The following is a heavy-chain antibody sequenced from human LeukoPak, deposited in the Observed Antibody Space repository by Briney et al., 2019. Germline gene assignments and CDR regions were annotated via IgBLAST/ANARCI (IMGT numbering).Heavy chain of an antibody. CDR1: GCTFSSYA. Sequence: GGSLRLSCAASGCTFSSYAMSWVRQAPGKGLEWVSAISGSCGSTYYADCVKGRFTISRDNSKNTLYLQMNSLRAEDTAVYYCAKNPYDILTGPYFDYWGQGTLVTASS. V-gene: IGHV3-23*01. CDR3: AKNPYDILTGPYFDY. J-gene: IGHJ4*02. CDR2: ISGSCGST. D-gene: IGHD3-9*01.